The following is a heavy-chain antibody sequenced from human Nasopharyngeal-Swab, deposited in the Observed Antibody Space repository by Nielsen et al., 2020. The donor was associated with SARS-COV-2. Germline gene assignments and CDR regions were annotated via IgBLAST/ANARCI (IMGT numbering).Heavy chain of an antibody. CDR3: AKSVTNSIEVAPFSD. CDR2: IYSSGSNR. CDR1: GFTFSSQA. D-gene: IGHD1-1*01. Sequence: GGSLRLSCVVSGFTFSSQAMSWVRQAPGKGLEWVSIIYSSGSNRYYADSVKGRFTISRDNSKNTLYPQMNSLRAEDTALYYCAKSVTNSIEVAPFSDWGQGTLVTVSS. V-gene: IGHV3-23*03. J-gene: IGHJ4*02.